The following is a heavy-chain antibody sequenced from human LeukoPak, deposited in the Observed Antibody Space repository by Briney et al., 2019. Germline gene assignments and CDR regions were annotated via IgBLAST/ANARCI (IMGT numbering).Heavy chain of an antibody. D-gene: IGHD2-2*03. J-gene: IGHJ4*02. CDR3: AKDSHWILFDD. CDR2: ISYDRSKT. V-gene: IGHV3-30*04. Sequence: GRSLRLSCAASGFNFSTYAMHWVRQAPGKGLEWVGIISYDRSKTYYADPVKGRFTISRDNSKNTLYLQMNSLRDEDTAVYYCAKDSHWILFDDWGQGTLVTVSS. CDR1: GFNFSTYA.